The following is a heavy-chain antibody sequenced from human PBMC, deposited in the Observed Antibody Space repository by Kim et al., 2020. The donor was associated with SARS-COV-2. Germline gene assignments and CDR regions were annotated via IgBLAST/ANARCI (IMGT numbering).Heavy chain of an antibody. CDR1: GFTFSSYS. CDR2: ISSGSSYI. CDR3: AKETYSGDAFDI. Sequence: GGSLRLSCAASGFTFSSYSMNWARQAPGKGLEWVSSISSGSSYISYADSVKGRFTISRDNAKNSLYLQMNSLRAEDTAVYYCAKETYSGDAFDIWGQGTMVTVSS. V-gene: IGHV3-21*01. D-gene: IGHD6-13*01. J-gene: IGHJ3*02.